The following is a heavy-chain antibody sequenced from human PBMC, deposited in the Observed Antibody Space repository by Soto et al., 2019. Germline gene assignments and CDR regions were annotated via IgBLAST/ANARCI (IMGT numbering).Heavy chain of an antibody. V-gene: IGHV3-9*01. J-gene: IGHJ6*03. CDR3: ARRKDSYYYYMDV. CDR2: ISWNSGSI. Sequence: GGSLRLSCAASGFTFDDYAMHWVRQAPGKGLEWVSGISWNSGSIGYADSVKGRFTISRDNAKKSLYLQMNSLRAEDTALYYCARRKDSYYYYMDVWGKGTTVTVSS. CDR1: GFTFDDYA.